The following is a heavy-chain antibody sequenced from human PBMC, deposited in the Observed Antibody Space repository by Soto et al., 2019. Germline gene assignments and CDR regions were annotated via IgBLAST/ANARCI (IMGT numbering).Heavy chain of an antibody. Sequence: GASVKVSCKASGYTFTSYDINWVRQATGQGLEWMGWINPNSGNADYAQKFQGRVTITTDESTSTAYMELSSLRSEDTAVYYCASGAYYDSSGYYYTPFDYWGQGTRVTVSS. CDR1: GYTFTSYD. CDR3: ASGAYYDSSGYYYTPFDY. V-gene: IGHV1-8*01. CDR2: INPNSGNA. D-gene: IGHD3-22*01. J-gene: IGHJ4*02.